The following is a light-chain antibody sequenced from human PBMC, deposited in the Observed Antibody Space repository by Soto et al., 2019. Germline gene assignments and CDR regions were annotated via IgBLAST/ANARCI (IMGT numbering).Light chain of an antibody. J-gene: IGKJ4*01. V-gene: IGKV1-9*01. CDR1: QGISSY. CDR2: AVS. CDR3: QQRNTYPLT. Sequence: DIQLTQSPSFLSASVGDRVTITCRASQGISSYLAWYQPTQGKAPTLLIYAVSTLQRGVPSRFSGSGSGTEFTLTISSLQPEDFATYDCQQRNTYPLTFGGGTKVEIK.